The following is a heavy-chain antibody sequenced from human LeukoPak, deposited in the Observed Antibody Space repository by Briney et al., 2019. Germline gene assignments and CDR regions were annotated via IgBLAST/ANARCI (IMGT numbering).Heavy chain of an antibody. CDR1: GVSISNYY. V-gene: IGHV4-59*01. CDR2: IHYSGST. CDR3: ARDLGGYCSSTSCHDNWFDP. Sequence: PSETLSLTCTVSGVSISNYYWSWIRQPPGKGLEWIGYIHYSGSTSYNPSPKSRVTISVDTSKKQFSLKLSSVTAADTAVYYCARDLGGYCSSTSCHDNWFDPWGQGTLVTVSS. J-gene: IGHJ5*02. D-gene: IGHD2-2*01.